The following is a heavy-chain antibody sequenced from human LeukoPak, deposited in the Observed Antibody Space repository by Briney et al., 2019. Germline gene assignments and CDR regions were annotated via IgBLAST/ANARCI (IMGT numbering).Heavy chain of an antibody. CDR1: GFTFSSYA. CDR3: ARDFSGSYHWFDP. D-gene: IGHD1-26*01. CDR2: ISYDGSNK. V-gene: IGHV3-30-3*01. Sequence: GSLRLSCAASGFTFSSYAMHRVRQAPGKGLEWVAVISYDGSNKYYADSVKGRFTISRDNSKNTLYLQMNSLRAEDTAVYYCARDFSGSYHWFDPWGQEPWSPSPQ. J-gene: IGHJ5*02.